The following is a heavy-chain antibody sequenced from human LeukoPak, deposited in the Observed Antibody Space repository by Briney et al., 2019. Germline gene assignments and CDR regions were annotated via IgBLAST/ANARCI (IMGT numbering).Heavy chain of an antibody. V-gene: IGHV1-18*01. J-gene: IGHJ6*03. Sequence: ASVKVSCKASGYTFTSYGISWVRQAPGQGLEWLGWISTYNGNTHYAQKLQGRVTMTTDTSTTTAYMELRSLRSDDTAVYYCARVGYYGSGSYFYYYYYMDVWGKGTTVTISS. CDR2: ISTYNGNT. CDR1: GYTFTSYG. CDR3: ARVGYYGSGSYFYYYYYMDV. D-gene: IGHD3-10*01.